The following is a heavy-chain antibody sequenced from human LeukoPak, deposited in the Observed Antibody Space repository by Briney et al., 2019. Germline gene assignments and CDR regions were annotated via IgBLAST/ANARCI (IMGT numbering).Heavy chain of an antibody. D-gene: IGHD4-17*01. V-gene: IGHV3-74*01. CDR2: ISGDGSTT. CDR1: GFTFSSYW. CDR3: ARGTYYGSFDL. J-gene: IGHJ4*02. Sequence: GGSLRLSCAASGFTFSSYWMHWVRQAPGKGLGCVSRISGDGSTTSYADSVKGRFTISRDNAKNTLHLQMNSLRVEDTSVYYCARGTYYGSFDLWGQGTLVTVSS.